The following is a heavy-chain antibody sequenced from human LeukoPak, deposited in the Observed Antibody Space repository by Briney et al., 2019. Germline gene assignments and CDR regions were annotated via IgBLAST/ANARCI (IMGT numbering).Heavy chain of an antibody. J-gene: IGHJ6*02. Sequence: GGSLRLSCAASGFTFSSYAMHWVRQAPGKGLEWVAVISYDGSNKYYADSVKGRFTISRDNSKNTLYLQMNSLRAEDTAVYYCARDPAEQWLDPYYYGMDVWGQGTTVTVSS. D-gene: IGHD6-19*01. CDR3: ARDPAEQWLDPYYYGMDV. CDR2: ISYDGSNK. V-gene: IGHV3-30*04. CDR1: GFTFSSYA.